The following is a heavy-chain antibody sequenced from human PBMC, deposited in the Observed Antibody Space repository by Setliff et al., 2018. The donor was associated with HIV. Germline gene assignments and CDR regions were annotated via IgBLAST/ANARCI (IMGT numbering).Heavy chain of an antibody. CDR2: ITPSDSYT. J-gene: IGHJ4*02. V-gene: IGHV1-46*01. CDR3: ARDRTHRSGWYGYFEY. D-gene: IGHD6-19*01. CDR1: GYIFTSHK. Sequence: ASVKVSCKASGYIFTSHKIHWVRQAPGQGLEWMGIITPSDSYTVYAQKFQGRVTMTRDTSTSTVYMELSSLRSDDTAVYYCARDRTHRSGWYGYFEYWGQGTLVTVSS.